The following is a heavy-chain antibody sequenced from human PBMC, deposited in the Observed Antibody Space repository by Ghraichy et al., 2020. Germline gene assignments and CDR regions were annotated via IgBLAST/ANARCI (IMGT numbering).Heavy chain of an antibody. Sequence: GGSLRLSCAASAFTFSNYAMSWVRQAPGKGLECVSAISGSGDNTYYADSVKGRFTISRDNSRNILYLQMNGLRAEDTAVYYCARDFDTNTWRYEPFVHWGPGALVTVSS. J-gene: IGHJ4*02. CDR1: AFTFSNYA. CDR2: ISGSGDNT. V-gene: IGHV3-23*01. D-gene: IGHD1-14*01. CDR3: ARDFDTNTWRYEPFVH.